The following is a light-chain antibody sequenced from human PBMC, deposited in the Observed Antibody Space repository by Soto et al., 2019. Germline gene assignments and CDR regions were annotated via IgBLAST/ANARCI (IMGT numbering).Light chain of an antibody. Sequence: DIVLTQSPGILSLSPGERATLSCRASQSVSGSHLAWFQQKPGQSPRLLIYGASSRAAGIPDRFSGSGSGTDFTLTIRRLEPGDFAVYYCQQYGSSPLYTFGQGTKLEIK. CDR2: GAS. CDR1: QSVSGSH. CDR3: QQYGSSPLYT. J-gene: IGKJ2*01. V-gene: IGKV3-20*01.